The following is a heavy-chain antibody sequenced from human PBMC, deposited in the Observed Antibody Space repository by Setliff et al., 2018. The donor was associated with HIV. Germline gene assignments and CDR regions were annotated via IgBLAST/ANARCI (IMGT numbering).Heavy chain of an antibody. D-gene: IGHD3-3*01. CDR1: GYTFTTYA. Sequence: VASVKVSCKASGYTFTTYAMHWVRQAPGQRLEWMGWIATLGGQTNYAQRFQGRVTISRDTSISTTYMELSSLTSEDTAVYYCTRGGFFGVADRRALANWGQGTLVTVSS. CDR2: IATLGGQT. J-gene: IGHJ4*02. V-gene: IGHV1-3*04. CDR3: TRGGFFGVADRRALAN.